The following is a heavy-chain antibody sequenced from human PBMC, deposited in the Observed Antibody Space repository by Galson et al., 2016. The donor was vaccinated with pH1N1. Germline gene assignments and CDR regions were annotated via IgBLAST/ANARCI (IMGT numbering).Heavy chain of an antibody. CDR2: ISHSRST. CDR3: ARGYRERLGAGISYYFPIDA. CDR1: GGPTTRSGSS. Sequence: TLSLTCTVSGGPTTRSGSSWTWIRQSPVKGLEGSGDISHSRSTSHTPSLKTRLTLSLDTSNNQFSLKLRTVTAADTAVYYCARGYRERLGAGISYYFPIDAWGPGTMVTVSS. J-gene: IGHJ6*02. V-gene: IGHV4-31*03. D-gene: IGHD3-10*01.